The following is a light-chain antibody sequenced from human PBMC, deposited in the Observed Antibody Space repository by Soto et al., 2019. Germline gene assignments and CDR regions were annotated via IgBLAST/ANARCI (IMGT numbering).Light chain of an antibody. CDR2: EVT. V-gene: IGLV2-14*01. CDR1: SSDVGGYNY. CDR3: SSYTSDSSYV. J-gene: IGLJ1*01. Sequence: QSVLTQPASVSGSPGQSITISCTGTSSDVGGYNYVSWYQHHPGKAPKLIIYEVTNRPSGVSNRFSASKSGNTASLFISGLQAEDEADYYCSSYTSDSSYVFGSGTKVTVL.